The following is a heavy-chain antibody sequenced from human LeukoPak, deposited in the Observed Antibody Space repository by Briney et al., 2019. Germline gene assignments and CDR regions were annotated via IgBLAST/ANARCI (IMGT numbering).Heavy chain of an antibody. CDR2: FDPEDGET. CDR1: GSPLDELC. Sequence: GASLKEACKVSGSPLDELCMRWERQAPGKGLQWKKDFDPEDGETIYAQKFQGRVTMTEDTSTDTAYMELSSLRSEDTAVYYCATVNMIVVATEPVYNWFDPWGQGTLVTVSS. D-gene: IGHD3-22*01. V-gene: IGHV1-24*01. CDR3: ATVNMIVVATEPVYNWFDP. J-gene: IGHJ5*02.